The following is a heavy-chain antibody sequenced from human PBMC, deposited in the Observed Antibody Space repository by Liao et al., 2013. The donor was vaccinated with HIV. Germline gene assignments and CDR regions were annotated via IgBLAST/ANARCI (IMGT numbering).Heavy chain of an antibody. Sequence: QVQLQQWGAGLLKPSETLSLTCAVYGGSFSGYYWSWIRQPPGKGLEWIGEINHSGSTNYNPSLKSRVTISVDTSKNQFSLKLSSVTAADTAVFYCARGLRRYYDSSVYPPSFDYWGQGTLVTVSS. D-gene: IGHD3-22*01. V-gene: IGHV4-34*01. CDR2: INHSGST. J-gene: IGHJ4*02. CDR1: GGSFSGYY. CDR3: ARGLRRYYDSSVYPPSFDY.